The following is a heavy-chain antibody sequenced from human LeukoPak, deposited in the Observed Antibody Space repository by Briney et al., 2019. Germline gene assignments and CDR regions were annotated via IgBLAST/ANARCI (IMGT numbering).Heavy chain of an antibody. CDR3: ARPLYDRSGYYSPFDY. Sequence: GESLKISCKASGYSFSNEWIGWVRQVPGKGLEWMGIIYPGDSDTRYSPSLQGQVTISADKSISTAYLQWSSLKASDTAMYYCARPLYDRSGYYSPFDYWGQGTLVTVSS. D-gene: IGHD3-22*01. V-gene: IGHV5-51*01. CDR2: IYPGDSDT. CDR1: GYSFSNEW. J-gene: IGHJ4*02.